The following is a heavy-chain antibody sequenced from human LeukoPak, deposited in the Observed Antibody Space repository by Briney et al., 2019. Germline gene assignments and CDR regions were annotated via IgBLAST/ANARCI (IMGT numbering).Heavy chain of an antibody. J-gene: IGHJ4*02. CDR3: ARFEAYGDYVDY. V-gene: IGHV4-61*08. D-gene: IGHD4-17*01. CDR2: IYYSGST. CDR1: GGSISSGGYY. Sequence: SETLSLTCTVSGGSISSGGYYWSWIRQHPGKGLEWIGYIYYSGSTYYNPSLKSRVTISVDTSKNQFSLKLSSVTAADTAVYYCARFEAYGDYVDYWGQGTLVTVSS.